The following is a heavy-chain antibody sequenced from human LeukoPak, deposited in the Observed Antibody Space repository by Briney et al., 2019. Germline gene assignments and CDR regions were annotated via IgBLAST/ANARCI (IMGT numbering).Heavy chain of an antibody. Sequence: GASVKVSCKASGYTFTGYYMHWVRQAPGQGLEWMGWINPNSGGTNYAQKFQGRVTMTRDTSISTAYMELSRLRSDDTAVYYCARGLPWVSIPGWFDPWGQGTLVTVSS. D-gene: IGHD5-18*01. CDR3: ARGLPWVSIPGWFDP. CDR1: GYTFTGYY. CDR2: INPNSGGT. J-gene: IGHJ5*02. V-gene: IGHV1-2*02.